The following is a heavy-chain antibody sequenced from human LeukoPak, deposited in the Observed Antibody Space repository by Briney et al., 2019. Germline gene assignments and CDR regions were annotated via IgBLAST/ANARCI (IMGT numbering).Heavy chain of an antibody. J-gene: IGHJ4*02. CDR1: GGSSSSGSYY. V-gene: IGHV4-61*02. Sequence: SQTLSLTCTVSGGSSSSGSYYWSWIRQPAGKGLEWIGRIYTSGSTNYNPSLKSRVTISVDTSKNQFSLKLSSVTAADTAVYYCARVYVREYYFDYWGQGTLVTVSS. D-gene: IGHD5/OR15-5a*01. CDR2: IYTSGST. CDR3: ARVYVREYYFDY.